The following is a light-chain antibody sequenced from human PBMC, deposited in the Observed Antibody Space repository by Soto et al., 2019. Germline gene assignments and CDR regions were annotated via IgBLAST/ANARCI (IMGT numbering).Light chain of an antibody. CDR1: QSVLYRSDNRNY. J-gene: IGKJ4*01. Sequence: DIVMTQSPDSLAVSLGERATINCKSSQSVLYRSDNRNYLAWYQQKPRQPPKLLIYWASTRESGVPDRFSGSGSGTDFTLSISSLQAEDVAVYYCQQYYGTPRTFGGRTKVEI. CDR2: WAS. V-gene: IGKV4-1*01. CDR3: QQYYGTPRT.